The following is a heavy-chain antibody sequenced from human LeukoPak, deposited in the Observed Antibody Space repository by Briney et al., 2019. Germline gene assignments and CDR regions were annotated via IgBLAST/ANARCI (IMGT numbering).Heavy chain of an antibody. D-gene: IGHD3-3*01. CDR2: IYYSGST. Sequence: PSETLSLTCTVSGGSISSYYWSWIRQPPGKGLEWIGYIYYSGSTNYNPSLKSRVTISVDTSKNQFSLKLSSVTAADTAVYYCARVGLYDFWSGYYTGEGYFDYWGQGTLVTVSS. J-gene: IGHJ4*02. CDR1: GGSISSYY. CDR3: ARVGLYDFWSGYYTGEGYFDY. V-gene: IGHV4-59*01.